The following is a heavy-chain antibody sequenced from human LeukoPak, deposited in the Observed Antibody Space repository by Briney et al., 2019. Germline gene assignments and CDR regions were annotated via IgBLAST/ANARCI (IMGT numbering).Heavy chain of an antibody. V-gene: IGHV3-11*01. J-gene: IGHJ4*02. CDR3: AKFSSSPPVDY. CDR1: GFTFSDYY. Sequence: GGSLRLSCAASGFTFSDYYMSWIRQAPGKGLEWVSYISSSGSTIYYADSVKGRFTISRDNAKNSLYLQMNSLRAEDTAVYYCAKFSSSPPVDYWGQGTLVTVSS. CDR2: ISSSGSTI. D-gene: IGHD6-6*01.